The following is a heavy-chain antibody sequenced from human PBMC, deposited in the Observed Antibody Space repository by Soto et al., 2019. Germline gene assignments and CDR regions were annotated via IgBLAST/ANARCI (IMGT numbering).Heavy chain of an antibody. CDR3: ARWLRPYYFDY. V-gene: IGHV4-59*01. CDR1: GGSISSYY. Sequence: SETLSLTCSVSGGSISSYYWSWIRQPPGKGLEWIGYIYYSGSTNYNPSLKSRVTISVDTSKNQFSLKLSSVTAADTAVYYCARWLRPYYFDYWGQGTLVTVSS. CDR2: IYYSGST. J-gene: IGHJ4*02. D-gene: IGHD5-12*01.